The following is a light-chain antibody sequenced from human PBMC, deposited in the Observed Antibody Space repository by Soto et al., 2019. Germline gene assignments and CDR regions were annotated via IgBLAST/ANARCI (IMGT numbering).Light chain of an antibody. CDR2: AAS. V-gene: IGKV1-6*01. J-gene: IGKJ2*01. CDR3: LPDYNYPYT. CDR1: QGIRND. Sequence: AIQMTQSPSSLSASVGDRVTITCRASQGIRNDLGWYQQKPGKAPKLLSYAASSLQGGVPSRFSGSGSGTDFTLTISSLQPEDFATYYCLPDYNYPYTFGQGTKLEIK.